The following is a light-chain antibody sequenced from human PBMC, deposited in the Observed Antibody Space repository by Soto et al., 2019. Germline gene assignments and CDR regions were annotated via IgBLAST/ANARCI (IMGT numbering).Light chain of an antibody. Sequence: EIVLSQSPGTLSLSPGERATLSFRARQSVSSSYLAWYQQKPGQAPRLLIYGASSRATGIPDRFSGSGSGTDFTLTISRLEPEDFAVYYCQQYGSAPPITFGQGTKV. CDR3: QQYGSAPPIT. CDR1: QSVSSSY. CDR2: GAS. V-gene: IGKV3-20*01. J-gene: IGKJ1*01.